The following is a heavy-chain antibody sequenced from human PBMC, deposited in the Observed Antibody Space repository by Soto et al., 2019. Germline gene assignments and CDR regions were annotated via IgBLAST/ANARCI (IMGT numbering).Heavy chain of an antibody. J-gene: IGHJ4*02. CDR2: INPSGGST. Sequence: QVQLVQSGAEGKKPGASVKVSCKASGYTFTSYYMHWVRQAPGQGLEWMGIINPSGGSTSYAQKFQGRVTMTRDTSTSTVYMELSSLRSEDTAVYYCARAPPSYGGNHAFDYWGQGTLVTVSS. CDR3: ARAPPSYGGNHAFDY. CDR1: GYTFTSYY. D-gene: IGHD2-15*01. V-gene: IGHV1-46*01.